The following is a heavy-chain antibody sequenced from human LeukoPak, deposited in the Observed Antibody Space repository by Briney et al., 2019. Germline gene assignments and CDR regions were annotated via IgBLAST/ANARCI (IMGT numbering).Heavy chain of an antibody. CDR1: GFTVSSNY. J-gene: IGHJ4*02. CDR2: ISSSSTFI. CDR3: AGGDTGRFDH. V-gene: IGHV3-21*01. D-gene: IGHD2-8*02. Sequence: GVSLRLSCAASGFTVSSNYMSWVRQAPGKGLEWVSSISSSSTFIYYADSVKGRFTISRDNAKNSLHLQMNSLRAEDTAMYYCAGGDTGRFDHWGQGTLVTVSS.